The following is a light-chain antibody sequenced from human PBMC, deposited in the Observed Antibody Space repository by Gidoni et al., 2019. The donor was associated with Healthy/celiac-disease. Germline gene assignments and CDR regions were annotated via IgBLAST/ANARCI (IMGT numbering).Light chain of an antibody. CDR1: SSNIGSNT. J-gene: IGLJ2*01. V-gene: IGLV1-44*01. Sequence: QSVLTQPPSASGTPGQRVTISCSGSSSNIGSNTVNWYKQLPGTAPKLLIYSYNQRPSGVPDRFSGSKSGTSASLAISGLQSEDEADYYCAAWDDSLNGRVFGGGTKLTV. CDR3: AAWDDSLNGRV. CDR2: SYN.